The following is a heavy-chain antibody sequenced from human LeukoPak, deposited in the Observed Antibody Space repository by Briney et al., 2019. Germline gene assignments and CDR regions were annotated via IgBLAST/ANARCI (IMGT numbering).Heavy chain of an antibody. D-gene: IGHD6-19*01. CDR3: ARPEQSAVAAADAFDI. CDR2: TYYRSKWYN. CDR1: GDSVSSNSAA. V-gene: IGHV6-1*01. Sequence: SQTLSLTCAISGDSVSSNSAAWNWIRQSPSRGLEWLGRTYYRSKWYNDYAVSVKSRITINPDTSKNQFSLKLSSVTAADTAVYYCARPEQSAVAAADAFDIWGQGTMVTVSS. J-gene: IGHJ3*02.